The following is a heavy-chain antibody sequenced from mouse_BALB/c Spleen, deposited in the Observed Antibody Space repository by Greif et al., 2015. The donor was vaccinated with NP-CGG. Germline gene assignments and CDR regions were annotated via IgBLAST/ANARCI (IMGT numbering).Heavy chain of an antibody. CDR3: ASGEYYYGPFDY. V-gene: IGHV1-67*01. J-gene: IGHJ2*01. D-gene: IGHD1-1*01. CDR1: GYTFTDYA. Sequence: VKLVESGPELVRPGESVKISCKGSGYTFTDYAMHWVKQSHAKSLEWIGVISIYYDNTNYNQKFKGKATMTVDKSSSTAYMELARLTSEDSAIYYCASGEYYYGPFDYWGQGTTLTVSS. CDR2: ISIYYDNT.